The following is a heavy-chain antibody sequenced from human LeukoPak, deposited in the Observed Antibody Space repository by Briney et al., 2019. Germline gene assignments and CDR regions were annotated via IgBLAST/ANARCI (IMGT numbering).Heavy chain of an antibody. V-gene: IGHV3-33*03. J-gene: IGHJ4*02. D-gene: IGHD3-22*01. Sequence: GGSLRLSCAASGFKFSTYGIHWVRQAPGKGLEWVGIIWYDGSNKIYAESAKGRFAISRDNAKNSLYLQMNSLRAEDTAVYYCARRYYYDGHYYFDYWGEGTLVTVSS. CDR1: GFKFSTYG. CDR2: IWYDGSNK. CDR3: ARRYYYDGHYYFDY.